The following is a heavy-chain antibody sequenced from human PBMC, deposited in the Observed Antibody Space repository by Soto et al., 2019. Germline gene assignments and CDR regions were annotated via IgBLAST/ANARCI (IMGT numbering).Heavy chain of an antibody. J-gene: IGHJ6*03. Sequence: AGGSLRLSCAASGFTFSSYGMHWVRQAPGKGLEWVAVISYDGSNKYYADSVKGRFTISRDNSKNTLYLQMNSLRAEDTAVYYCAKRGVLLRPQEENYYYYMDVWGKGTTVTVSS. CDR3: AKRGVLLRPQEENYYYYMDV. CDR1: GFTFSSYG. V-gene: IGHV3-30*18. D-gene: IGHD3-10*01. CDR2: ISYDGSNK.